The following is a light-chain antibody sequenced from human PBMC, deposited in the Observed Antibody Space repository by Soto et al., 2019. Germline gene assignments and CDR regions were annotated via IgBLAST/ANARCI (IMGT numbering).Light chain of an antibody. Sequence: VFAQSPATLSLSPGERATLSCRASQSVSSYLAWYQQKPGQAPRLLIYDASNRATGISARFSGSGSGTDFTLTISSLEHDDFPLSYCQHRHNFPLTFVPGTKVDI. CDR2: DAS. CDR3: QHRHNFPLT. J-gene: IGKJ3*01. CDR1: QSVSSY. V-gene: IGKV3-11*01.